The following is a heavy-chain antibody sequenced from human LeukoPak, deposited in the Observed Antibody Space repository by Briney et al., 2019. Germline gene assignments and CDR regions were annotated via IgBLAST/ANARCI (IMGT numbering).Heavy chain of an antibody. D-gene: IGHD5-18*01. V-gene: IGHV1-69*06. J-gene: IGHJ4*02. CDR2: VIPIFGTA. CDR1: GGTFSSYA. Sequence: SVKVSCKASGGTFSSYAISWVRQAPGQGLEWMGGVIPIFGTANYAQKFQGRVTITADKSTSTAYMELSSLRSEDTAVYYCARRGVQLWQGGFDYWGQGTLVTVSS. CDR3: ARRGVQLWQGGFDY.